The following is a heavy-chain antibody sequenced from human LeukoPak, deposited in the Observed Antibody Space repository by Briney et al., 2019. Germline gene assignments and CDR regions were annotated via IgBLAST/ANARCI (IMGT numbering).Heavy chain of an antibody. V-gene: IGHV3-7*01. CDR2: IKQNGSEK. Sequence: GGSLRLSCAASGFTFSSYSMSWVRQAPGKGLEWVANIKQNGSEKYYVDSVKGRFTISRDNAKNSLYLQMNSLRAEDTAVYYCARDTWRTTVTSYQGYMDAWGKGTTVTVSS. D-gene: IGHD4-11*01. CDR3: ARDTWRTTVTSYQGYMDA. CDR1: GFTFSSYS. J-gene: IGHJ6*03.